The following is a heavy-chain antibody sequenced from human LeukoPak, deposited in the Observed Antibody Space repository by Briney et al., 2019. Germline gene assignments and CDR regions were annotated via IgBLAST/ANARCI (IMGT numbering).Heavy chain of an antibody. D-gene: IGHD3-10*01. CDR3: ARARAYGSGSYYNKNWFDP. J-gene: IGHJ5*02. CDR2: IIPIFGTA. CDR1: GGTFSSYA. V-gene: IGHV1-69*05. Sequence: SVKVSCRASGGTFSSYAISWVRQAPGQGLEWMGRIIPIFGTANYAQKFQGRVTITTDESTSTAYMELSSLRSEDTAVYYCARARAYGSGSYYNKNWFDPWGQGTLVTVSS.